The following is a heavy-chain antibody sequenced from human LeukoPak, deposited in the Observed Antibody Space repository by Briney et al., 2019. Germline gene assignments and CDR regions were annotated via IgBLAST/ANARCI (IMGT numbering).Heavy chain of an antibody. J-gene: IGHJ4*02. CDR3: ARKGPATAPFDC. D-gene: IGHD2-2*01. CDR2: ITARGDGT. Sequence: GGSLRLSCAASGFTVSSNYMSWVRLAPGKGLEWVSSITARGDGTAYADSVKGRFTISRDNSKNTLSLQMNSLRAEDTALYYCARKGPATAPFDCWGQGTLVNVSS. V-gene: IGHV3-23*01. CDR1: GFTVSSNY.